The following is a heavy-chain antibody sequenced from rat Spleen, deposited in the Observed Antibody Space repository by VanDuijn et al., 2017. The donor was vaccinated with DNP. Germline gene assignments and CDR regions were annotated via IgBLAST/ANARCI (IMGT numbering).Heavy chain of an antibody. D-gene: IGHD1-3*01. CDR3: ASLWTLAY. V-gene: IGHV5S13*01. Sequence: EVQVVESGGGLVQPGRSLKLSCAASGFTFSDYGMAWVLQAPTKGLEWVASITNTGDHTYSSDSVKGRFSLSRDNAKSTLYLQLNSLRSEDTATYSCASLWTLAYWGQGTLVTVS. CDR1: GFTFSDYG. CDR2: ITNTGDHT. J-gene: IGHJ3*01.